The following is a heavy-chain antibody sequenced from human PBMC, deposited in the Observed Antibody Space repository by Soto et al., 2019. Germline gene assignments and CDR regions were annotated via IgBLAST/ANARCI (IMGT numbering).Heavy chain of an antibody. Sequence: QVQLQQWGAGLLKPSETLSLTCAVYGGSFSGYYLTWIRQPPGTGLEWIGEINHSGRTNYNPSLKRRVTISVATSKNQFSLKLTSVTAADTAVYYCARDKITSLFDYWGQGTLFTVSS. J-gene: IGHJ4*02. CDR1: GGSFSGYY. CDR2: INHSGRT. V-gene: IGHV4-34*01. CDR3: ARDKITSLFDY. D-gene: IGHD3-10*01.